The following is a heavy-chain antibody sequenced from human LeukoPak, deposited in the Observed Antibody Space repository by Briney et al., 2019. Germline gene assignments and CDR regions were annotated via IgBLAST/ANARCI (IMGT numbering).Heavy chain of an antibody. D-gene: IGHD6-13*01. CDR2: INHSGST. Sequence: NPGGSLRLSCAASGFTFSSYAMSWVRQPPGKGLEWIGEINHSGSTNYNPSLKSRVTISVDTSKNQFSLKLSSVTAADTAVYYCARLEIISSSPTEPHAFNIWGQGTMVTVSS. CDR3: ARLEIISSSPTEPHAFNI. V-gene: IGHV4-34*01. CDR1: GFTFSSYA. J-gene: IGHJ3*02.